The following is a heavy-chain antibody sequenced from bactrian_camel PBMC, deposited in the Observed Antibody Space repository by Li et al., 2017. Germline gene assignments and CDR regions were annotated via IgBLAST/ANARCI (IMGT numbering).Heavy chain of an antibody. D-gene: IGHD2*01. Sequence: HVQLVESGGGSVQAGGSLRITCVASELSVRAVSMAWFRQVPDKEREAIGAIGRDGSTRVADSLDDRFAISQDNSKRTLFLDMTMLKPEDTAMYVCAAEGSVAYCALGSIRNPPLGYWGQGTQVTVS. CDR1: ELSVRAVS. CDR3: AAEGSVAYCALGSIRNPPLGY. V-gene: IGHV3S55*01. J-gene: IGHJ4*01. CDR2: IGRDGST.